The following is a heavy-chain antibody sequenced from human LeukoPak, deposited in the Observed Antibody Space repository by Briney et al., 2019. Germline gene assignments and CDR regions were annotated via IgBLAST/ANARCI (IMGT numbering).Heavy chain of an antibody. CDR1: GFTFSGYW. CDR2: FKYEGSYT. V-gene: IGHV3-74*01. J-gene: IGHJ6*03. CDR3: ANGNRCTSPNCLGYYYFYMDV. D-gene: IGHD2-8*01. Sequence: GGSLRLSCAASGFTFSGYWMHWVRHAPGKGLVWVARFKYEGSYTNYADSVKDRFAISRDNAKNTLYLQVNSLRAEDTSVYYCANGNRCTSPNCLGYYYFYMDVWGKGTTVTVSS.